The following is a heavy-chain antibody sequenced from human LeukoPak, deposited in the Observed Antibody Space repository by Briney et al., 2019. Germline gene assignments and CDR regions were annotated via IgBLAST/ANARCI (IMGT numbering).Heavy chain of an antibody. CDR3: ARYSGCSSTSCHFYFDY. D-gene: IGHD2-2*01. CDR1: GGSISSYY. J-gene: IGHJ4*02. V-gene: IGHV4-4*07. CDR2: IYTSGST. Sequence: KPWETLSLTCTVSGGSISSYYWSWIRQPAGKGLEWIGRIYTSGSTNYNPSLKSRVTISVDKSKNQFSLKLSSVTAADTAVYYCARYSGCSSTSCHFYFDYWGQGTLVTVSS.